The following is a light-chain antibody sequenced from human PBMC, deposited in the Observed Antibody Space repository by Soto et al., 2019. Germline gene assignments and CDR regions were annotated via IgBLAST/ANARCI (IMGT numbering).Light chain of an antibody. CDR1: QSVSRY. CDR3: QQYGSLPRT. Sequence: EIVLTQSPVTLSLSPGERATLSCRASQSVSRYLAWYQQKPDQAPRLLIYAATSRATGIADRFSGGGSGTDFTLTIRRLESEDFAVYYCQQYGSLPRTFGQGTKVDIK. J-gene: IGKJ1*01. CDR2: AAT. V-gene: IGKV3-20*01.